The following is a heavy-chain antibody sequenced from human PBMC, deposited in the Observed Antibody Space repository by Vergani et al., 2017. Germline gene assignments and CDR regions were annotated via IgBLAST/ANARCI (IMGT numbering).Heavy chain of an antibody. J-gene: IGHJ6*02. Sequence: QVQLQESGPGLVKPSETLSLTCTVSGGSVSSGSYYWSWIRQPPGKGLEWIGYIYYSGSTNYNPSLKSRVTISVDTSKNQFSLKLSSVTAADTAVYYCARARATXTTRHHIRLGYYYYGMDVWGQGTTVTVSS. CDR1: GGSVSSGSYY. V-gene: IGHV4-61*01. CDR3: ARARATXTTRHHIRLGYYYYGMDV. CDR2: IYYSGST. D-gene: IGHD4-11*01.